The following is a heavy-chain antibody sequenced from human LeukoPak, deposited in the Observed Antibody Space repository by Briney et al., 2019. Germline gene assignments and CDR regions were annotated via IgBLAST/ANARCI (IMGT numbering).Heavy chain of an antibody. Sequence: ASVKVSCKASGYTFTSYDINWVRQASGQGLEWMGWMNPNSGNTGYAQKFQGRVTMTRNTSISTAYMELSSLRSEDTAVYYCARSTVPYPEGDYGSGSHDYWGQGTLATVSS. CDR2: MNPNSGNT. CDR3: ARSTVPYPEGDYGSGSHDY. J-gene: IGHJ4*02. CDR1: GYTFTSYD. D-gene: IGHD3-10*01. V-gene: IGHV1-8*01.